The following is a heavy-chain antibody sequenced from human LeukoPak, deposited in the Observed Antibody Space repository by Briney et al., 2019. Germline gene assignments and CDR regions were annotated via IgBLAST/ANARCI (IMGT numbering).Heavy chain of an antibody. Sequence: PGGSLRLSCAASGLTFSSYGMHSVREAPGRGLEWGAVIWYDGSNQSYADSVNGRFTISRDNSKNTLYLQMNSLRAEDTAVYYCARPPKSGFGEFELDVWGKGTAVTVSS. D-gene: IGHD3-10*01. CDR3: ARPPKSGFGEFELDV. CDR2: IWYDGSNQ. V-gene: IGHV3-33*01. CDR1: GLTFSSYG. J-gene: IGHJ6*04.